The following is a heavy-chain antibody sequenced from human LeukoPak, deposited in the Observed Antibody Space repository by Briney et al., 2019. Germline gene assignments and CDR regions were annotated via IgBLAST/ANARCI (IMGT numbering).Heavy chain of an antibody. CDR3: AHRRGVGYCSGGSCYSDGYNWFDP. CDR2: IYWDDDK. V-gene: IGHV2-5*02. J-gene: IGHJ5*02. CDR1: GFSLSTSGVG. Sequence: ESGPTLVKPTQTLTLTCTFSGFSLSTSGVGVGWIRQPPGKALEWLALIYWDDDKRYSPSLKSRLTITKDTSKNQVVLTMTNIDPVDTATYYCAHRRGVGYCSGGSCYSDGYNWFDPWGQGTLVTVSS. D-gene: IGHD2-15*01.